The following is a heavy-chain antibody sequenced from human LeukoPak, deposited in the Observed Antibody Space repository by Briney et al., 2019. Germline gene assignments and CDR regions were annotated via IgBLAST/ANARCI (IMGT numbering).Heavy chain of an antibody. CDR3: ARGYCTNAVCPIDY. CDR2: IYSGAST. J-gene: IGHJ4*02. V-gene: IGHV3-53*04. Sequence: PGGSLSLSCAASGFTVSSNYMSWVRQAPGKGLEWVSIIYSGASTYYADSVKGRFTISRHISKNTLYLQMNSLRAEDTAVYYCARGYCTNAVCPIDYWGQGTLVTVSS. CDR1: GFTVSSNY. D-gene: IGHD2-8*01.